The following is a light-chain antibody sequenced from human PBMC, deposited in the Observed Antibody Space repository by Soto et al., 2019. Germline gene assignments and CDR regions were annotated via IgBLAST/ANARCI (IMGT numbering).Light chain of an antibody. Sequence: DIQMTQSPSTLSASVGDRVTITCRASQSISSWLAWYQQKPGKAPNLLIYKASSLESGVPSRFSGSGSGTEFTRTISSLQPDDFATYYCQQYNSHSTFGQGTRVEIK. J-gene: IGKJ1*01. CDR1: QSISSW. CDR2: KAS. CDR3: QQYNSHST. V-gene: IGKV1-5*03.